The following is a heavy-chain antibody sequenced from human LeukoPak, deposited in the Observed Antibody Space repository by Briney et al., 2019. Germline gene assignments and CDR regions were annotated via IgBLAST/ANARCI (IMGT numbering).Heavy chain of an antibody. Sequence: ASVKVSCKASGYTFTGHYMHWVRQAPGQGLEWMGWINPNSGGTNYAQKFQGRVTMTRDTSISTAYMELSRLRSDDTAVYYCASLNFADSSGYYDDWGQGTLVTVSS. D-gene: IGHD3-22*01. V-gene: IGHV1-2*02. CDR3: ASLNFADSSGYYDD. CDR2: INPNSGGT. CDR1: GYTFTGHY. J-gene: IGHJ4*02.